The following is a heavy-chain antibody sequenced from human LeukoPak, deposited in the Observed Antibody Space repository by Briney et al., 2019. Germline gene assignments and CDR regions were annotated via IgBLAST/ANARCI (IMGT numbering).Heavy chain of an antibody. CDR3: ARGGCCRDGYNYGKY. D-gene: IGHD5-24*01. Sequence: GRSLLLSCAASGFTFSSYAMNWVRQAPGKGLEWVAVISYDGSNKYYADSVKGRFTISRDNSKNTLYLQMNSLRTEDTAVYYCARGGCCRDGYNYGKYWGQGTLVTVSS. V-gene: IGHV3-30-3*01. CDR2: ISYDGSNK. J-gene: IGHJ4*02. CDR1: GFTFSSYA.